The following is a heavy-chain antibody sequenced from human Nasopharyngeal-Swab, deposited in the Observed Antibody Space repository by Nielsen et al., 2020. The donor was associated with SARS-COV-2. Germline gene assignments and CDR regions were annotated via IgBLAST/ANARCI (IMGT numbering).Heavy chain of an antibody. Sequence: GPRRLSCVVSGASISSRNNYWGWIRQSTGKGLEWIGTIFSSGSTYNPSLKSRVTMSVDTSKNQFSLKLTSVTAADTAVYYCARDESGDYLGLPFDHWGRGTLVTVSS. V-gene: IGHV4-39*07. D-gene: IGHD4-17*01. J-gene: IGHJ4*02. CDR2: IFSSGST. CDR3: ARDESGDYLGLPFDH. CDR1: GASISSRNNY.